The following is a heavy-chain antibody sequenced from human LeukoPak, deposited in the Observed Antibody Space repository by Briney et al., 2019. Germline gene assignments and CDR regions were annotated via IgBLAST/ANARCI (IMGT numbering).Heavy chain of an antibody. CDR1: GGSFSGYY. V-gene: IGHV4-34*01. Sequence: PSETLSLTCAVYGGSFSGYYWSWIRQPPGKGLEWIGEINHSGSTNYNPSLKSRVTISVDTSKNQFSLKLSSVTAADTAVYYCARLSGSGSTQFDYWGQGTLVTVSS. CDR2: INHSGST. CDR3: ARLSGSGSTQFDY. J-gene: IGHJ4*02. D-gene: IGHD3-10*01.